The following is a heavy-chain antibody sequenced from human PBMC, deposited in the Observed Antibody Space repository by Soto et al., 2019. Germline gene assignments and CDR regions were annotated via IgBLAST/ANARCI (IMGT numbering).Heavy chain of an antibody. J-gene: IGHJ4*02. D-gene: IGHD2-15*01. V-gene: IGHV4-38-2*02. CDR3: ARDPANLALAVAYFDS. Sequence: RSLTCSVSGSSITNSFYWGWIRQSPEKGLEWIGSISHTGRTSYNPSLQSRVSISVDTSKNQFSLTLTSVTAADTAVYYCARDPANLALAVAYFDSWGQGTLVTVSS. CDR1: GSSITNSFY. CDR2: ISHTGRT.